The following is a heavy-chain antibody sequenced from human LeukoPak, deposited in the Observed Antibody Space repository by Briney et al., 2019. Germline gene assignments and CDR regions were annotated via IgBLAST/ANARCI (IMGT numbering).Heavy chain of an antibody. J-gene: IGHJ4*02. V-gene: IGHV3-48*03. CDR2: ISGSGSTI. CDR1: GFTFSSYE. D-gene: IGHD3-16*02. CDR3: ARSLSSRFSGPRRPYYFDS. Sequence: GGSLRLSCAASGFTFSSYEMNWVRQAPGKGLEWVSYISGSGSTIYYVDSVKGRFTISTDNSKNTLYLQMNSLRAEDTAVYYCARSLSSRFSGPRRPYYFDSWGQGTLVTVSS.